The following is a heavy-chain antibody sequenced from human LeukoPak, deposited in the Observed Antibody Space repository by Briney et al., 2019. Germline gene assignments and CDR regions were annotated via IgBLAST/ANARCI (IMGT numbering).Heavy chain of an antibody. Sequence: PGGSLRLSCAVSGFTFSSYAMSWVRQAPGKGLEWVSAISGSGGSTYYADSVKGRFTISRDNSKNTLYLQMNSLRAEDTAVYYCAKERGYYDFWSGYYLAFWGQGTLVTVSS. CDR3: AKERGYYDFWSGYYLAF. D-gene: IGHD3-3*01. CDR1: GFTFSSYA. J-gene: IGHJ4*02. CDR2: ISGSGGST. V-gene: IGHV3-23*01.